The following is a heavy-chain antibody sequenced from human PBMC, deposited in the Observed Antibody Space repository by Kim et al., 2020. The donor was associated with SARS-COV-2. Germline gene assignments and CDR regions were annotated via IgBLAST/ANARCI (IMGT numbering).Heavy chain of an antibody. Sequence: GGSLRLSCAASGFTFSSYAMHWVRQAPGKGLEWVAVISYDGSNKYYADSVKGRFTISRDNSKNTLYLQMNSLRAEDTAVYYCAQEGEHNWNYMPEYFQHWGQGTLVTVSS. J-gene: IGHJ1*01. D-gene: IGHD1-7*01. CDR3: AQEGEHNWNYMPEYFQH. CDR2: ISYDGSNK. CDR1: GFTFSSYA. V-gene: IGHV3-30-3*02.